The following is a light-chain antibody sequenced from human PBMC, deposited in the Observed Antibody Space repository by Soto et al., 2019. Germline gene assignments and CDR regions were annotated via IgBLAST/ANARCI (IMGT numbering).Light chain of an antibody. CDR3: SSYAGSNTVV. J-gene: IGLJ2*01. Sequence: QSALTQPPSASGSPGQSVTISCTGTSRDVGAYNYVSWYQQHPGKAPKLMIYEVIKRPSGVPDRFSGSKSGNTASLTVSGLQTEDEADYYCSSYAGSNTVVFGGGTKLTVL. CDR1: SRDVGAYNY. V-gene: IGLV2-8*01. CDR2: EVI.